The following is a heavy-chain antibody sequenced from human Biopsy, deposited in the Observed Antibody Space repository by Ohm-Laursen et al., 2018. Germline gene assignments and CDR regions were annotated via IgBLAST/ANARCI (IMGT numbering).Heavy chain of an antibody. V-gene: IGHV4-39*01. CDR2: IFYRGST. CDR3: ARDYDTSGYYYVS. D-gene: IGHD3-22*01. CDR1: GGSISNNNYY. J-gene: IGHJ5*02. Sequence: SETLSLTCTVSGGSISNNNYYWGWIRQPPGKGLEWIGSIFYRGSTHYKPSLKSQVNISVDTSKNQFSRKLNSVTAADTAVYYCARDYDTSGYYYVSWGQGTLVTVSS.